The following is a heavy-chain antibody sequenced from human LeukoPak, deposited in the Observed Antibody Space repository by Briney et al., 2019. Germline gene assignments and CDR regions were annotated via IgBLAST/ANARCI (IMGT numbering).Heavy chain of an antibody. CDR3: AKGTDSSGWSGDWFDP. Sequence: GGSLRLSCAASGFTFSSYGMHWVRQAPGKGLEWVAVISYDGSNKYYADSVKGRFTTSRDNSKNTLYLQMNSLRAEDTAVYYCAKGTDSSGWSGDWFDPWGQGTLVTVSS. V-gene: IGHV3-30*18. D-gene: IGHD6-19*01. CDR2: ISYDGSNK. CDR1: GFTFSSYG. J-gene: IGHJ5*02.